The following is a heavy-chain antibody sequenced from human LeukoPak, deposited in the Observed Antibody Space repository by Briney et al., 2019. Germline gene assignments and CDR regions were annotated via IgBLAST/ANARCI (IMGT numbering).Heavy chain of an antibody. V-gene: IGHV5-51*01. CDR3: ARHFATVVTRGSKDAFDI. CDR2: IYPRDSDT. CDR1: GYSFSTYG. D-gene: IGHD4-23*01. Sequence: GESLQIPCKGSGYSFSTYGIGWVRQKPGKGLEWMGLIYPRDSDTRYSPSFQGQVTISADKSISTAYLQWSSLKASDTAMYYCARHFATVVTRGSKDAFDIWGQGTMVTVSS. J-gene: IGHJ3*02.